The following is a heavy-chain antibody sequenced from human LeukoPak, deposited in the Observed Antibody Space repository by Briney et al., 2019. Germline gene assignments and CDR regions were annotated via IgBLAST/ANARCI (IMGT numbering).Heavy chain of an antibody. D-gene: IGHD3-3*01. V-gene: IGHV1-46*01. CDR3: ARNRITIFGVVRGPFDY. J-gene: IGHJ4*02. CDR2: INPSADST. CDR1: GYTFTSYY. Sequence: ASVKVSCKASGYTFTSYYIHWVRQAPGQGLEWMGIINPSADSTNYAQKFQGRVTMTRDMSTSTAYMELSSLRSEDTAVYYCARNRITIFGVVRGPFDYWGQGTLVTVSS.